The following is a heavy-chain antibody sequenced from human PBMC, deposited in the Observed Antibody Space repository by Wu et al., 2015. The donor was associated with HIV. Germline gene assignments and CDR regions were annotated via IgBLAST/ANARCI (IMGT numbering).Heavy chain of an antibody. Sequence: QVQLVQSGAEVTKPGASVKVSCKTSGYTFTNYAITWVRQAPGQGLEWMGWIITYHDNTNYAQKFQGRVTLTTDTSTNTAYMELRSLRSDDTAVYYCARVRRSISVLAVVSPHDAFDIWGQGTLVTVSS. V-gene: IGHV1-18*01. CDR3: ARVRRSISVLAVVSPHDAFDI. J-gene: IGHJ3*02. D-gene: IGHD2-2*01. CDR2: IITYHDNT. CDR1: GYTFTNYA.